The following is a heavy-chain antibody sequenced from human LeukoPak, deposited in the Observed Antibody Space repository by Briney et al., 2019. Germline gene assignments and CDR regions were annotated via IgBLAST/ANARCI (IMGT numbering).Heavy chain of an antibody. CDR1: GGSISSGSYY. CDR3: ARQFPYSSGWYKMDV. Sequence: PSETLSLTCAVSGGSISSGSYYWSWIRQPAGKGLEWIGRIYTSGSTNYNPSLKRRVTISVDTSKNQFSLKLSSVTAADTAVYYCARQFPYSSGWYKMDVWGKGTTVTVSS. D-gene: IGHD6-19*01. J-gene: IGHJ6*04. CDR2: IYTSGST. V-gene: IGHV4-61*02.